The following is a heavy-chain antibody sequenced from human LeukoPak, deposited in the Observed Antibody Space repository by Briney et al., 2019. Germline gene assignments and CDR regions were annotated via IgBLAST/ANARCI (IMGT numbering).Heavy chain of an antibody. CDR2: INHSGST. J-gene: IGHJ4*02. Sequence: SETLSLTCAVYGVSFSGYYWSWIRQPPGKGLEWIGEINHSGSTNYNPSLKSRVTIPVDTSKNQFSLKLSSVTAADTAVYYCARGLSAIVHWGQGTLVTVSS. CDR3: ARGLSAIVH. D-gene: IGHD2-21*02. CDR1: GVSFSGYY. V-gene: IGHV4-34*01.